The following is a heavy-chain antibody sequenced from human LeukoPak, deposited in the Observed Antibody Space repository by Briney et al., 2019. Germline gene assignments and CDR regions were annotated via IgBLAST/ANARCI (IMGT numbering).Heavy chain of an antibody. CDR3: ARGGEWFGELLLNY. J-gene: IGHJ4*02. D-gene: IGHD3-10*01. CDR2: ISGGGGST. CDR1: GFSFSSYA. V-gene: IGHV3-23*01. Sequence: GGSLRLSCAASGFSFSSYAMSWVRQAPGKGLEWVSAISGGGGSTYYADSVKGRFTISRDNSENTLYLQMNSLRAEDTAVYYCARGGEWFGELLLNYWGQGTLVTVSS.